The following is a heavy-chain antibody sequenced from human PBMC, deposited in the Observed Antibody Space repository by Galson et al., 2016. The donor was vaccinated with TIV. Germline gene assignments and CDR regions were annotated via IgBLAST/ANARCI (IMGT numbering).Heavy chain of an antibody. V-gene: IGHV1-69*02. CDR2: VVPILGMT. CDR3: ARGPLDYSDSSGFDWYFDL. CDR1: GGTFRSYI. D-gene: IGHD3-22*01. Sequence: SVKVSCKVSGGTFRSYIFSWVRQAPGQGLEWMGRVVPILGMTNYAQKFQGRVTIIADEFTTTTSMELSSLRSEDTAVYYCARGPLDYSDSSGFDWYFDLWGRGTLLTVSS. J-gene: IGHJ2*01.